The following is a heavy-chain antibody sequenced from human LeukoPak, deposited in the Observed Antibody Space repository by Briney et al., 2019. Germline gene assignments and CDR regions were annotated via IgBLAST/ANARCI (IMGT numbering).Heavy chain of an antibody. J-gene: IGHJ4*02. CDR1: GYTFTTHS. Sequence: ASVKVSCKASGYTFTTHSINWLRQAPGQGLEWMGWIHPSTGNPTYAQGFTGRFVFSLDTSVSTTYLQISSLKAEDTAVYFCARAFQSLGGLSLPDYWGQGTLLTVSS. CDR2: IHPSTGNP. V-gene: IGHV7-4-1*02. D-gene: IGHD3-16*02. CDR3: ARAFQSLGGLSLPDY.